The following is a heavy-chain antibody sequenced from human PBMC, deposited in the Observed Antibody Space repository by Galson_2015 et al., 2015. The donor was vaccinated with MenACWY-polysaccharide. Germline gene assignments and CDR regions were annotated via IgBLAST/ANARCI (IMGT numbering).Heavy chain of an antibody. CDR3: ARVRGGQWPRYSMDV. Sequence: SVKVSCKASGYTFTSYDINWVRQATGQGLEWMGWMNPNSANTGYAQKFQGRVTMTRNTSISTAYMELSSLTSEDTAVYYCARVRGGQWPRYSMDVWGQGTTVTVSS. D-gene: IGHD6-19*01. CDR2: MNPNSANT. J-gene: IGHJ6*02. CDR1: GYTFTSYD. V-gene: IGHV1-8*01.